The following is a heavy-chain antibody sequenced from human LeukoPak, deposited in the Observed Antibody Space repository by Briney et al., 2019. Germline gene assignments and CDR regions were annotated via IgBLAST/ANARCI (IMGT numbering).Heavy chain of an antibody. CDR1: GFTFSNAW. CDR3: TTDPDGGEWFGDAFDI. V-gene: IGHV3-15*01. Sequence: GGSLRPSCAASGFTFSNAWMSWVRQAPGKGLEWVGRIKSKTDGGTTDYAAPVKGRFTISRDDSKNTLYLQMNSLKTEDTAVYYCTTDPDGGEWFGDAFDIWGQGTMVTVSS. J-gene: IGHJ3*02. CDR2: IKSKTDGGTT. D-gene: IGHD3-10*01.